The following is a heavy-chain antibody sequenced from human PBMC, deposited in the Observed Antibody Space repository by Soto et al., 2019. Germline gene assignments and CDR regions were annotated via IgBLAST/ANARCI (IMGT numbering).Heavy chain of an antibody. J-gene: IGHJ6*02. CDR3: ARGMYYDFWSGYRDPYYYYGMDV. Sequence: QVQLQESGPGLVKPSETLSLTCTVSGGSVSSGSYYWSWIRQPPGKGLEWIGYIYYSGSTNYNPSLKSRVTISVDTSKNQFSLKLSSVTAADTAVYYCARGMYYDFWSGYRDPYYYYGMDVWGQGTTVTVSS. V-gene: IGHV4-61*01. CDR1: GGSVSSGSYY. CDR2: IYYSGST. D-gene: IGHD3-3*01.